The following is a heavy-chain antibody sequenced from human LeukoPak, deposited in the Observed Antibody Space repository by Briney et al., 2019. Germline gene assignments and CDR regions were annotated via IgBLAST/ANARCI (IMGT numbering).Heavy chain of an antibody. CDR2: IYASGST. J-gene: IGHJ4*02. V-gene: IGHV4-4*07. CDR1: GGSISSYY. Sequence: SETLSLTCTVSGGSISSYYWSWIRQPAGKGLEWIGRIYASGSTNYNPSLKSRGTMSVDTSKNQLSLNLTSVTAADTAVYYCASGEFWGQGTLVTVSS. D-gene: IGHD3-10*01. CDR3: ASGEF.